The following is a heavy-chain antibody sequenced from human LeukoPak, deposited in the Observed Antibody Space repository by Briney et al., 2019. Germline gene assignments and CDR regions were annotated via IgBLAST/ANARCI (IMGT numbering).Heavy chain of an antibody. D-gene: IGHD4-17*01. V-gene: IGHV3-30-3*01. CDR3: ARVSAPYGDYLDY. J-gene: IGHJ4*02. CDR1: GFTFSSYA. Sequence: SGGSLRLSCAASGFTFSSYAMHWVRQAPGKGLEWVAVISYDGSNKYYADSVKGRFTISRDNSKNTLYLQMNSLRAEDTAVYYCARVSAPYGDYLDYWGQGTLVTVSS. CDR2: ISYDGSNK.